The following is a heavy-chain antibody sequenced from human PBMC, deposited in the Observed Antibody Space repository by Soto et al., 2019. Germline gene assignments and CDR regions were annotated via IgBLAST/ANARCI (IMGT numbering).Heavy chain of an antibody. Sequence: GSLRLSCTASGFSFRSYGMHWVRQAPGKGLEWVAVIWYDGSKKYYGDSVKGRLTISRDDSKSTVYLHMNSLRAEDTAVYYCARDNWGLDYWGQRTQVTVSS. D-gene: IGHD3-16*01. CDR2: IWYDGSKK. J-gene: IGHJ4*02. CDR3: ARDNWGLDY. CDR1: GFSFRSYG. V-gene: IGHV3-33*01.